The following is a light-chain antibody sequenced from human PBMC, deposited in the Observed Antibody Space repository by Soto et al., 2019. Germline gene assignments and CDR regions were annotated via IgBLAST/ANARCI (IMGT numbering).Light chain of an antibody. Sequence: IQLSRSPSSLSASVGDRVTITCRASQGISSYLAWYQQKPGKAPKLLIYAASTLQSGVPSRFSGSGSGTDFTLTISSLQPEDFATYYCQQLNSYPGITFGQGTRLEIK. CDR1: QGISSY. J-gene: IGKJ5*01. CDR2: AAS. CDR3: QQLNSYPGIT. V-gene: IGKV1-9*01.